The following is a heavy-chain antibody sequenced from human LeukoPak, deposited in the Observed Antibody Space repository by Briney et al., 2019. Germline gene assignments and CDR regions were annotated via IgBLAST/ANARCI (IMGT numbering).Heavy chain of an antibody. Sequence: GGSLRLSCAASEFAFSSYAMSWVRQAPGKGLEWVSVIYSGGSTYYADSVKGRFTISRDNSKNTLYLQMNSLRAEDTAVYYCARVRVGTINAFDIWGQGTMVTVSS. J-gene: IGHJ3*02. D-gene: IGHD2-2*01. V-gene: IGHV3-66*01. CDR1: EFAFSSYA. CDR2: IYSGGST. CDR3: ARVRVGTINAFDI.